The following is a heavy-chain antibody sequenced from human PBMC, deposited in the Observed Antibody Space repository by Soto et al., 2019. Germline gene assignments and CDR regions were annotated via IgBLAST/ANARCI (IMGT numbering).Heavy chain of an antibody. CDR2: IIPLHNTS. Sequence: QVQLLQSGAEVKKPRSSVKVSCKVSGGAFTNYSLNWVRHAPGQGLEWLGGIIPLHNTSNYSLKLLGRGSVTADISSNTVYMHLSGLTSDDTATYYCAIWSNWNPLYYRGMDVWGQGTTVTVSS. V-gene: IGHV1-69*06. CDR3: AIWSNWNPLYYRGMDV. J-gene: IGHJ6*02. CDR1: GGAFTNYS. D-gene: IGHD1-20*01.